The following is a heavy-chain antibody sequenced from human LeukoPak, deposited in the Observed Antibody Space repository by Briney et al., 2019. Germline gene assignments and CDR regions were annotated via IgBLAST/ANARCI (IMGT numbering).Heavy chain of an antibody. CDR2: ISGSGGST. Sequence: GGSLRLSCAASGFTFSSYAMSWVRQAPGKGLEWVSAISGSGGSTYYADSVKGRFTISRDNSKSTLYLQMNSLRAEDTAVYYCAKVHAQYCSSTSCSRYFDYWGQGTLVTVSS. D-gene: IGHD2-2*01. CDR3: AKVHAQYCSSTSCSRYFDY. J-gene: IGHJ4*02. V-gene: IGHV3-23*01. CDR1: GFTFSSYA.